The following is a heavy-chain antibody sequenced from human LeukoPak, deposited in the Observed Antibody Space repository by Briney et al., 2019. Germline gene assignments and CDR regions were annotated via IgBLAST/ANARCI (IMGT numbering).Heavy chain of an antibody. J-gene: IGHJ4*02. D-gene: IGHD3-10*01. CDR2: INPNSGGT. CDR1: GYTFTSYY. CDR3: ARDSHYYGSGSYRD. Sequence: ASVTVSCKASGYTFTSYYMHWVRHAPGQGLEWMGWINPNSGGTNYAQKFQGRVTMTRDTSISTAYMELSRLRSDDTAVYYCARDSHYYGSGSYRDWGQGTLVTVSS. V-gene: IGHV1-2*02.